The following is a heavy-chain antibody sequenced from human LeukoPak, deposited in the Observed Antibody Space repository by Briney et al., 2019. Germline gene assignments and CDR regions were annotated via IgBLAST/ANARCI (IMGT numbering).Heavy chain of an antibody. V-gene: IGHV3-9*01. Sequence: HPGGSLRLSRAASGFTFDDYAMHWVRQAPGKGLEWVSGITWNSGSIGYADSVKGRFTISRDNAKSSLYLQMNSLIAEDTAFYYCVKDIRGYYYYGMAVWGQGTTVTVSS. CDR3: VKDIRGYYYYGMAV. CDR1: GFTFDDYA. CDR2: ITWNSGSI. D-gene: IGHD3-10*01. J-gene: IGHJ6*02.